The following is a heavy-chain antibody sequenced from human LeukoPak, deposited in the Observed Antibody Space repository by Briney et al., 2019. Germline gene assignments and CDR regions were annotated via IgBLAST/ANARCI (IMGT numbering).Heavy chain of an antibody. V-gene: IGHV4-39*01. CDR2: IYHTGSS. J-gene: IGHJ4*02. Sequence: PSETLSLTCTVSGASISNSDFYWAWIRQPPGKGLEWLGSIYHTGSSYSSPPLGSRVTISVDTSNNQFSLNLSSVTAADTAIYFCAKRGSTHLAYYFDDWGQGTLVTVSS. D-gene: IGHD1-1*01. CDR3: AKRGSTHLAYYFDD. CDR1: GASISNSDFY.